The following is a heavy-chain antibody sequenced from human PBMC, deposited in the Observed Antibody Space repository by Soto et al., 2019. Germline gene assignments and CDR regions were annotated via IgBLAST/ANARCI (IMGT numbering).Heavy chain of an antibody. D-gene: IGHD5-12*01. CDR3: ARGATSWSN. CDR1: GGSISSGGYS. Sequence: QLLLQESGSGLVKPSQTLSLTCAVSGGSISSGGYSWSWIRQPPGKGLEWIGYIYHSGSTYYNPSLKSRVTLSVDRSKNQFSLKLSSVTAADTAVYYCARGATSWSNWGQGTLVTVSS. V-gene: IGHV4-30-2*01. J-gene: IGHJ4*02. CDR2: IYHSGST.